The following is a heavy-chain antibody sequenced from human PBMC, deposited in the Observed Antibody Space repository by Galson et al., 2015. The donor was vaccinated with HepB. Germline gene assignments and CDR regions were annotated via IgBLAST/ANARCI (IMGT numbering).Heavy chain of an antibody. CDR3: ARESVVGATFPHYFDY. V-gene: IGHV3-66*02. Sequence: SLRLSCAASGFTVSSNYMSWVRQAPGKGLEWVSVIYSGGSTYYADSVKGRFTISRDNSKNTLYLQMNSLRAEDTAVYYCARESVVGATFPHYFDYWGQGTLVTVSS. CDR1: GFTVSSNY. D-gene: IGHD1-26*01. CDR2: IYSGGST. J-gene: IGHJ4*02.